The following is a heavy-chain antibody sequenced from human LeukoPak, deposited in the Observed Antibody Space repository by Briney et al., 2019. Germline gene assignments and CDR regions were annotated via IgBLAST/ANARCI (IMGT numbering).Heavy chain of an antibody. J-gene: IGHJ1*01. V-gene: IGHV3-23*01. CDR3: AKMTTVTLSHAEYFQH. D-gene: IGHD4-17*01. Sequence: GGSLRLSCAASGFTFSSYAMSWVRQAPGKGLEWVSAISGSGGSTYYADSVKGWFTISRDNSKNTLYLQMNSLRAEDTAVYYCAKMTTVTLSHAEYFQHWGQGTLVTVSS. CDR2: ISGSGGST. CDR1: GFTFSSYA.